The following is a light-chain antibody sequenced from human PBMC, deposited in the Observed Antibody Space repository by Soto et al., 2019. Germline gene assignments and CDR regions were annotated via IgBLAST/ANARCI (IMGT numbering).Light chain of an antibody. Sequence: QSVLTQPPAVSGAPGQKVTISCTGSSSNIGAGYDVHWYQQLPGSAPKLLIYGNNNRPSGVPDRFSGSKSGTSASLAITGLQAEDEDEYYCQSYDRSLSGVVFGGGTKLTGL. V-gene: IGLV1-40*01. J-gene: IGLJ2*01. CDR1: SSNIGAGYD. CDR2: GNN. CDR3: QSYDRSLSGVV.